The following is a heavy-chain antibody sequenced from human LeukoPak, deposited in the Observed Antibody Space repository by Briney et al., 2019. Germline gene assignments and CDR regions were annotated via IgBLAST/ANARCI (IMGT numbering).Heavy chain of an antibody. CDR1: GGSISSSSYY. J-gene: IGHJ4*02. CDR3: ARHRESLVTIFGVAMGYYFDY. CDR2: IYYSGST. V-gene: IGHV4-39*01. D-gene: IGHD3-3*01. Sequence: SETLSLTCTVSGGSISSSSYYWGWIRQPPGKGLEWTGSIYYSGSTYYNPFLKSRVTISVDTSKNQFSLKLSSVTAADTAVYYCARHRESLVTIFGVAMGYYFDYWGQGTLVTVSS.